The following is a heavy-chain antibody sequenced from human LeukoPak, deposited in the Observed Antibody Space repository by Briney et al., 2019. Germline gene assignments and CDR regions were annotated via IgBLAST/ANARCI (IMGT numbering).Heavy chain of an antibody. J-gene: IGHJ3*02. CDR3: ARGGGRENYDILTGYYIGAFDI. CDR1: GYTFTSYG. V-gene: IGHV1-18*04. CDR2: ISAYNGNT. Sequence: ASVKVSCKASGYTFTSYGISWVRQAPGQGLEWMGWISAYNGNTNYAQKLQGRVTMTTDTSTSTAYMELRSLRSDDTAVYYCARGGGRENYDILTGYYIGAFDIWGQGTMVTVSS. D-gene: IGHD3-9*01.